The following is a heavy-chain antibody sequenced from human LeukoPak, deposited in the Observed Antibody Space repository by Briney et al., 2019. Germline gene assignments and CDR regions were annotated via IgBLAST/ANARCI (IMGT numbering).Heavy chain of an antibody. CDR2: IYYSGST. CDR1: GGSISSYY. V-gene: IGHV4-59*01. CDR3: VRVWYYYYIDV. J-gene: IGHJ6*03. D-gene: IGHD3-10*01. Sequence: SETLSLTCTVSGGSISSYYWSWIRQPPGKGLEWIGYIYYSGSTNYNPSLKSRVTISVDTSKNQFSLKLSSVTAADTAVYYCVRVWYYYYIDVWGRGTTVTVSS.